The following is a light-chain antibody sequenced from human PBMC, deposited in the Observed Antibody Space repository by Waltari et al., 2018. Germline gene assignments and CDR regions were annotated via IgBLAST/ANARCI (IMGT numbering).Light chain of an antibody. CDR2: LGS. J-gene: IGKJ1*01. V-gene: IGKV2-28*01. CDR1: QNLLHSNGNNY. Sequence: DIVVTQSPLSLPVTPGEPASISCRASQNLLHSNGNNYLDWYLQKPGQSPQLLIYLGSNRASGVPDRFSGSGSGTDFTLKISRVEAEDVGVYYCMQSLQALWTFGQGTKVEIK. CDR3: MQSLQALWT.